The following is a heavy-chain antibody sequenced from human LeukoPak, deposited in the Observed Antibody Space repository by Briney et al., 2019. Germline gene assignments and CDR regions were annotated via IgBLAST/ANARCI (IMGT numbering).Heavy chain of an antibody. CDR3: ARANRRRNWFDP. Sequence: SETLSLTCTVSGGSISSSSYYWGWIRQPPGKGLEWIGRIYYSGSTYYNPSLKSRVTISVDTSKNQFSLKLSSVTAADTAVYYCARANRRRNWFDPWGQGTLVTVSS. V-gene: IGHV4-39*07. D-gene: IGHD1-14*01. CDR1: GGSISSSSYY. J-gene: IGHJ5*02. CDR2: IYYSGST.